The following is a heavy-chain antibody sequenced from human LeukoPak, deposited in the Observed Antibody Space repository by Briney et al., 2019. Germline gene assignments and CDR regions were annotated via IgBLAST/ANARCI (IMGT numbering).Heavy chain of an antibody. J-gene: IGHJ6*04. CDR3: ARDSNSWTYYYYYYGMDV. V-gene: IGHV3-30*04. Sequence: QPGRSLRLSCAASGFTFSSYAMHWVRQAPGKGLEWVAVISYDGSNKYYADSVKGRFTSSRDNSKNTLYLQMNSLRAEDTAVYYCARDSNSWTYYYYYYGMDVWGKGTTVTVSS. CDR2: ISYDGSNK. CDR1: GFTFSSYA. D-gene: IGHD6-13*01.